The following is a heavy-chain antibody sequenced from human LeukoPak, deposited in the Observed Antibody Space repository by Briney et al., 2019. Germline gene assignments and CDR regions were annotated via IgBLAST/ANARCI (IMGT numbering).Heavy chain of an antibody. CDR2: ASNDGSAT. D-gene: IGHD6-13*01. Sequence: GGSLRLSCAASGFTFSSNWMHWVRQAPGKGLVWDSRASNDGSATIYAVSVKGRFTISRDNAKNTVFLQMNSLRVEDTAVYYWVRGTPAAAAAAAGTGGYFDCWGHGTLVTVSS. CDR1: GFTFSSNW. CDR3: VRGTPAAAAAAAGTGGYFDC. J-gene: IGHJ4*01. V-gene: IGHV3-74*01.